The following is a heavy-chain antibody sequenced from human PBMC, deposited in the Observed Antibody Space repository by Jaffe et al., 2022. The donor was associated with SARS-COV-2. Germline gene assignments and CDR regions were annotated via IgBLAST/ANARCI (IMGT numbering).Heavy chain of an antibody. J-gene: IGHJ4*02. CDR3: ARGTYDSTDHFTPHFDY. Sequence: QVQLQESGPGLVKPSQTLSLTCTVSGGSISSGGYYWSWIRQHPGKGLEWIGYIYYSGSTYYNPSLKSRVTISVDTSKNQFSLKLSSVTAADTAVYYCARGTYDSTDHFTPHFDYWGQGTLVTVSS. D-gene: IGHD3-22*01. CDR2: IYYSGST. V-gene: IGHV4-31*03. CDR1: GGSISSGGYY.